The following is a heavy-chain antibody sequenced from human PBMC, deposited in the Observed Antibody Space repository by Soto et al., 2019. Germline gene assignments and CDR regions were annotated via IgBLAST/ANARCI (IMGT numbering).Heavy chain of an antibody. CDR3: ARVAYVWGSYRPYYFDY. V-gene: IGHV3-21*01. CDR1: GFTFSSYS. J-gene: IGHJ4*02. D-gene: IGHD3-16*02. Sequence: EVQLVESGGGLVKPGGSLRLSCAASGFTFSSYSMNWVRQAPGKGLEWVSSISSSSSYIYYADSVNGRFTISRDNAKSSLYLQMNSLRAEDTAVYYCARVAYVWGSYRPYYFDYWGQGTLVTVSS. CDR2: ISSSSSYI.